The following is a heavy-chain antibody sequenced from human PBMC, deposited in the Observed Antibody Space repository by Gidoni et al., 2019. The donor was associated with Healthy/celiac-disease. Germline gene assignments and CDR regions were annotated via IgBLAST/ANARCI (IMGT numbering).Heavy chain of an antibody. J-gene: IGHJ4*02. CDR2: IYYSGST. CDR1: GGSISSYY. CDR3: ARDPAAAGLGDY. D-gene: IGHD6-13*01. Sequence: QVQLQESGPGLVKPSETLSLTCTVSGGSISSYYWSWIRQPPGKGLEWIGYIYYSGSTNYNPSLKSRVTISVDTSKNQFSLKLSSVTAADTAVYYCARDPAAAGLGDYWGQGTLVTVSS. V-gene: IGHV4-59*01.